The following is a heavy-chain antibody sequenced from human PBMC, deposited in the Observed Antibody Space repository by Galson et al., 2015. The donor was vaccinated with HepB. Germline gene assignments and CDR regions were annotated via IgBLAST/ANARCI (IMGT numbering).Heavy chain of an antibody. CDR3: ARDSGSYRPTKVFDY. CDR1: GFTFSSYA. D-gene: IGHD1-26*01. V-gene: IGHV3-30-3*01. Sequence: SLRLSCAASGFTFSSYAMHWVRQAPGKGLEWVAVISYDGSNKYYADSVKGRFTISRDNSKNTLYLQMNSLRAEDTAVYYCARDSGSYRPTKVFDYWGQGTLVTVSS. CDR2: ISYDGSNK. J-gene: IGHJ4*02.